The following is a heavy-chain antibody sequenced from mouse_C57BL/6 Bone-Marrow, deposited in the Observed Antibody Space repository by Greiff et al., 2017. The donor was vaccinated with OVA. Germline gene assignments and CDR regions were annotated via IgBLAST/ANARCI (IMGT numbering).Heavy chain of an antibody. CDR3: ARRDYYGSSYAMDY. J-gene: IGHJ4*01. D-gene: IGHD1-1*01. CDR2: IDPSDSET. V-gene: IGHV1-52*01. CDR1: GYTFTSYW. Sequence: QVQLQQPGAELVRPGSSVKLSCKASGYTFTSYWMHWVKQRPIQGLEWIGNIDPSDSETHYNQKFKDKATLTVDKSSSTAYMQRSSLTSEDSAVYYCARRDYYGSSYAMDYWGQGTSVTVSS.